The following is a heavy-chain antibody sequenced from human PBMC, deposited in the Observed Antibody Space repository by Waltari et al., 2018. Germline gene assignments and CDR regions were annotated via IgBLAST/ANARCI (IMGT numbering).Heavy chain of an antibody. CDR3: ARGSLIVVVTAITMVGGYFDY. D-gene: IGHD2-21*02. Sequence: QVQLQQWGAGLLKPSETLSLTCAVYGGSFSGYYWSWLRQPPGKGLGWIGEINHSGSTNYNPSLKSRVTISVDTSKNQFSLKLSSVTAADTAVYYCARGSLIVVVTAITMVGGYFDYWGQGTLVTVSS. J-gene: IGHJ4*02. CDR2: INHSGST. CDR1: GGSFSGYY. V-gene: IGHV4-34*01.